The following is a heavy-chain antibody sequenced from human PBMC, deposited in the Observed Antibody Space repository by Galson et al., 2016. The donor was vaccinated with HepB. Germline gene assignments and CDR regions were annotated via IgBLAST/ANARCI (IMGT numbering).Heavy chain of an antibody. Sequence: TLSLTCSVSGASVSSGGYHWTWIRQSAGKGLEWVGRIFTYGSTNYNPSLRSQATVSLDTSKKQFSLRLDSMTAADSGIYYCATRISPRPFDIWGRGTMVTVSS. J-gene: IGHJ3*02. CDR2: IFTYGST. CDR1: GASVSSGGYH. D-gene: IGHD6-6*01. V-gene: IGHV4-61*02. CDR3: ATRISPRPFDI.